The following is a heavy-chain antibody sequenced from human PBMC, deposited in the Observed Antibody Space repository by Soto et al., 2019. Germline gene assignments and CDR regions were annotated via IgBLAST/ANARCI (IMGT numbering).Heavy chain of an antibody. V-gene: IGHV3-30-3*01. D-gene: IGHD3-10*01. CDR1: GFTFSSYA. CDR2: ISYNGSNK. J-gene: IGHJ4*02. CDR3: ARDGAPRLGELLSYFDY. Sequence: QVQLVESGGGVVQPGRSLRLSCAASGFTFSSYAMHWVRQAPGTGLERVAVISYNGSNKYYADSVKGRFTISRDNSNNPLYLQMNSLRAEDTAVYYCARDGAPRLGELLSYFDYCGQRTPVTVAS.